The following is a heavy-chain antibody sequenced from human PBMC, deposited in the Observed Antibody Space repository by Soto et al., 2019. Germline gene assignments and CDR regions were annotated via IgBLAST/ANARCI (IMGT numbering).Heavy chain of an antibody. V-gene: IGHV3-23*01. CDR2: ISGSGGSI. J-gene: IGHJ4*02. Sequence: GGSLRLSRAASGFTFSSYAMSWVRQAPGKGLEWVSAISGSGGSIYYADSVKGRFTISRDNSKNTLYLQMNSLRAEDTAVYYCAKDVLLWFGDPFDYWGQGTLVTVSS. D-gene: IGHD3-10*01. CDR1: GFTFSSYA. CDR3: AKDVLLWFGDPFDY.